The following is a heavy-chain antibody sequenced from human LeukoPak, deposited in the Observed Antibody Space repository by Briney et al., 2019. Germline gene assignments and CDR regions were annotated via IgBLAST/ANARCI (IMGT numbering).Heavy chain of an antibody. J-gene: IGHJ4*02. CDR3: ARVFRVGATFDY. CDR1: GGSISSGGYY. D-gene: IGHD1-26*01. CDR2: IYHSGST. Sequence: PSETLSLTCTVSGGSISSGGYYWSWIRQPPGKGLEWIGYIYHSGSTYYNPSLKSRVTISVDRSKNQFSLKLSSVTAADTVVYYCARVFRVGATFDYWGQGTLVTVSS. V-gene: IGHV4-30-2*01.